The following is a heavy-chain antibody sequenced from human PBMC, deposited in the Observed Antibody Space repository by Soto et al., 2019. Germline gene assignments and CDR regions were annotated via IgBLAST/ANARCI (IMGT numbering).Heavy chain of an antibody. CDR2: ISAYNGNT. V-gene: IGHV1-18*01. D-gene: IGHD3-22*01. Sequence: QVQLVQSGAEVKKPGASVKVSCKASGYTFTNYGISWVRQAPGQGLEWMGWISAYNGNTNYAQKLQGRVTMTTDTSTSTAYMELRSLRSDDTAMYYCASHYDSSGLRGKYGMDVWGQGPTVTVSS. J-gene: IGHJ6*02. CDR1: GYTFTNYG. CDR3: ASHYDSSGLRGKYGMDV.